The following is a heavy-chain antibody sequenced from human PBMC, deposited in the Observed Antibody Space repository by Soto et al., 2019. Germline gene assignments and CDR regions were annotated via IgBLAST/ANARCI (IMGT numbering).Heavy chain of an antibody. Sequence: QITLNESGPPVVRPTETLTLTCRFSGFSLTTSGVGVGWVRQSPGKAPEWLALIYWDDDKRYSESLKSRLTLTKDSSKNQVVLTVANLDPTDTATYYCAHRVLRTVFGLVTTTAIYFDFWGQGTPVSVSS. V-gene: IGHV2-5*02. CDR2: IYWDDDK. J-gene: IGHJ4*02. CDR3: AHRVLRTVFGLVTTTAIYFDF. CDR1: GFSLTTSGVG. D-gene: IGHD3-3*01.